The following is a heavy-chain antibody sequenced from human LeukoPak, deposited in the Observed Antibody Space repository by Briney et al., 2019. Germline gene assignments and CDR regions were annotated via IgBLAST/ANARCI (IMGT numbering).Heavy chain of an antibody. V-gene: IGHV4-4*07. J-gene: IGHJ4*02. CDR2: IYTSGST. Sequence: SETLSLTCTVSGGSISSYYWSWIRQPAGKGLEWIGRIYTSGSTNYNPSLKSRVTISVDTSKNQFSLKLSSVTAADTAVYYCARVEYYYDSSGNYFDYWGQGTLVTVSS. CDR3: ARVEYYYDSSGNYFDY. CDR1: GGSISSYY. D-gene: IGHD3-22*01.